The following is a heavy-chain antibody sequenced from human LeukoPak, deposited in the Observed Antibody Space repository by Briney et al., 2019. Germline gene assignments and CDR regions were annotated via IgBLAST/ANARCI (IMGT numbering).Heavy chain of an antibody. Sequence: GESLKISCKGSGYSFTSYWIGWVRQMPGKGLEWMGFIYPGDSDTRYSPSFQGQVTISADKSISTAYLQWSSLKASDTAMYYCARHHAGIYSGSPDYYYYYMDVWGKGTTVTVSS. CDR2: IYPGDSDT. CDR3: ARHHAGIYSGSPDYYYYYMDV. CDR1: GYSFTSYW. V-gene: IGHV5-51*01. J-gene: IGHJ6*03. D-gene: IGHD1-26*01.